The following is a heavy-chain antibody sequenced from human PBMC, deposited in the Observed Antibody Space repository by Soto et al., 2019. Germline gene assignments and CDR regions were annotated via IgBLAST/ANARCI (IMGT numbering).Heavy chain of an antibody. CDR3: ARSPPSVLAPVLFDY. V-gene: IGHV1-69*02. CDR2: IIPILGIA. CDR1: GGTFSSYT. J-gene: IGHJ4*02. D-gene: IGHD2-2*01. Sequence: GASVKVSCKASGGTFSSYTISWVRQAPGQGLEWMGRIIPILGIANYAQKFQGRVTITADKSTSTAYMELSSLRSEDTAVYYCARSPPSVLAPVLFDYWGQGTLVTVSS.